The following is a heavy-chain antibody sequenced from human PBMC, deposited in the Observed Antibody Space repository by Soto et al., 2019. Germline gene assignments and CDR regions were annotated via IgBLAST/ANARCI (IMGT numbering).Heavy chain of an antibody. CDR1: GFTFSNAW. CDR3: TTIGYDSSGGVFDY. V-gene: IGHV3-15*01. CDR2: IKSKTDGGTT. D-gene: IGHD3-22*01. J-gene: IGHJ4*02. Sequence: EVQLVESGGGLVKPGGSLRLSCAASGFTFSNAWMSWVRQAPGKGLEWVGRIKSKTDGGTTDYAAPVKGRFTISRDDSKNTLYLQMNSLKTEDTAVYYCTTIGYDSSGGVFDYWGQGTLVTVSS.